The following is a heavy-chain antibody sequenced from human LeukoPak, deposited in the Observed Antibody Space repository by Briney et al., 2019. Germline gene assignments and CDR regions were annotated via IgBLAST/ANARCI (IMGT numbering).Heavy chain of an antibody. Sequence: PSETLSLTCTVSGGSISSYYWSWIRQPAGKGLEWIGRIYTSGSTNYNPSLKSRVTMSVDTSKNQFSLKLSSVTAADTAVYYCAREAGIAAAGRKFDHWGQGTLVTVSS. V-gene: IGHV4-4*07. J-gene: IGHJ5*02. D-gene: IGHD6-13*01. CDR2: IYTSGST. CDR1: GGSISSYY. CDR3: AREAGIAAAGRKFDH.